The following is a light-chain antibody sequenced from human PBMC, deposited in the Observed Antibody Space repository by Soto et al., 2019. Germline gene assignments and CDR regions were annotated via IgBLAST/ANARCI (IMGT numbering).Light chain of an antibody. Sequence: SVLIQPPSVSGSPGQSVTISCTGTSSDVGSYDYVSWYQQHPGKVPRLIIFDVNNRPSGVSPRFSGSKSGNTASLTISGLQAEDEAHYFCTSYRRGPLYVFGTGTKVTVL. V-gene: IGLV2-14*03. CDR3: TSYRRGPLYV. CDR1: SSDVGSYDY. CDR2: DVN. J-gene: IGLJ1*01.